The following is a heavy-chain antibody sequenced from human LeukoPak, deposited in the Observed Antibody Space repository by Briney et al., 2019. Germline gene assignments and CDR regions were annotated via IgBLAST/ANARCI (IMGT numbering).Heavy chain of an antibody. V-gene: IGHV1-69*13. CDR1: GGTFSSYA. D-gene: IGHD2-21*02. CDR2: IIPIFGTA. CDR3: AYLAYCGGGCYLGAGLDY. Sequence: SVKVSCKASGGTFSSYAISWVRQAPGQGLEWMGGIIPIFGTANYAQKFQGRVTITADESTSTAYMELSSLRSEDTAVSYCAYLAYCGGGCYLGAGLDYWGQGTLVTVSS. J-gene: IGHJ4*02.